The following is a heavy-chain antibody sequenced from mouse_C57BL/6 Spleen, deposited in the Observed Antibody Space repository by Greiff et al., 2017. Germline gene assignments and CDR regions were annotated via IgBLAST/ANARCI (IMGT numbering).Heavy chain of an antibody. J-gene: IGHJ2*01. CDR1: GFTFSSYA. CDR3: TSAHYGAFGN. V-gene: IGHV5-9-1*02. D-gene: IGHD1-1*01. CDR2: ISSGGDYI. Sequence: EVMLVESGEGLVKPGGSLKLSCAASGFTFSSYALSWVRQTPEKRLEWVANISSGGDYIYYADTVKGRFTISRDNARNTLYLQKSSLNSDDTAMYYSTSAHYGAFGNWGRGTTLTVCS.